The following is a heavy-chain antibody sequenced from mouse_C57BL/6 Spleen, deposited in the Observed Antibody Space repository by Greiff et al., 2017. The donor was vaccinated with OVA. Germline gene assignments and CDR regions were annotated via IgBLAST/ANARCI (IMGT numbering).Heavy chain of an antibody. CDR3: ARRDYDFWYFDV. Sequence: EVQLKQSGPELVKPGASVKISCKASGYTFTDYYMNWVKQSHGKSLEWIGDINPNNGGTSYNQKFKGKATLTVDKSSSTAYMELRSLTSEDSAVYYCARRDYDFWYFDVWGTGTTVTVSS. CDR1: GYTFTDYY. CDR2: INPNNGGT. V-gene: IGHV1-26*01. D-gene: IGHD2-4*01. J-gene: IGHJ1*03.